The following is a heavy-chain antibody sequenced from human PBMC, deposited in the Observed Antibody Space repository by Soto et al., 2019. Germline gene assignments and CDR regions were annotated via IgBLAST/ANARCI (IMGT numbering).Heavy chain of an antibody. CDR3: VRVRYRSPMGYYYGMDF. V-gene: IGHV1-69*01. Sequence: QAQLEQSGGEVKKPGSSVKVSCKASRVAFSKFIVTWVRQAPGHGLEWVGGIIPSFGTTNYAQKLQGRVTITADESTSTSFMEVNNLRSAVTAFYYCVRVRYRSPMGYYYGMDFWGQGTTVTVSS. D-gene: IGHD6-19*01. CDR2: IIPSFGTT. J-gene: IGHJ6*02. CDR1: RVAFSKFI.